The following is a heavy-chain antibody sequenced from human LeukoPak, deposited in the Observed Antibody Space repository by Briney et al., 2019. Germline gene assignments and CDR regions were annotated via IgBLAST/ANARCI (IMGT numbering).Heavy chain of an antibody. J-gene: IGHJ6*03. V-gene: IGHV1-69*13. D-gene: IGHD6-6*01. CDR2: IIPIFGTA. CDR1: GGTFSSYA. Sequence: GASVKVSCEASGGTFSSYAISWVRQAPGQGLEWMGGIIPIFGTANYAQKFQGRVTITADESTSTAYMELSSLRSEDTAVYYCASCRSSSSYYYYYMDVWGKGTTVTVSS. CDR3: ASCRSSSSYYYYYMDV.